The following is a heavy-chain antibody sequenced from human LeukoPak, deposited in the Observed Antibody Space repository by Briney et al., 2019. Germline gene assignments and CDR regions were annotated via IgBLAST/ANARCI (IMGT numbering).Heavy chain of an antibody. CDR1: GFTFSTYN. CDR2: ITGSSSYI. CDR3: ARVIRSGWSTDDAFDI. J-gene: IGHJ3*02. Sequence: GGSLRLSCAASGFTFSTYNMNWVRQAPVKGLEWVSSITGSSSYIYYADSLKGRFTISRDNAKNSLYLQMNSLSAEDTAIYYCARVIRSGWSTDDAFDIWGQGTMVTVSS. V-gene: IGHV3-21*01. D-gene: IGHD6-19*01.